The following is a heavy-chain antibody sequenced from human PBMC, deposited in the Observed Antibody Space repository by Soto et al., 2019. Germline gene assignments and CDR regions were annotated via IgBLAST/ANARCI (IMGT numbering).Heavy chain of an antibody. Sequence: GASVKVSCKASGYTFTGYYMHWVRQAPGQGLEWMGWMNPNSGNTGYAQKFQGRVTMTRNTSISTAYMELSSLTSEDTAVYYCARERTRIGFDIWGQGTMVTVSS. V-gene: IGHV1-8*02. J-gene: IGHJ3*02. CDR3: ARERTRIGFDI. CDR2: MNPNSGNT. D-gene: IGHD2-15*01. CDR1: GYTFTGYY.